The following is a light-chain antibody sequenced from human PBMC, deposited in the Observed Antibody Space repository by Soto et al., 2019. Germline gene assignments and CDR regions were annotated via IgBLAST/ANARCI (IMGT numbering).Light chain of an antibody. J-gene: IGKJ4*01. CDR3: QRYGSSPIT. Sequence: EIVLTQSPGTLSLSPGERATLSCSASQSVSNNYLAWYQQKPGQAPRLLIYDASSRATGIPDRFSGSGSGTDFTLTISRLEPQDFVVYYCQRYGSSPITFGGGTKVEIK. CDR1: QSVSNNY. CDR2: DAS. V-gene: IGKV3-20*01.